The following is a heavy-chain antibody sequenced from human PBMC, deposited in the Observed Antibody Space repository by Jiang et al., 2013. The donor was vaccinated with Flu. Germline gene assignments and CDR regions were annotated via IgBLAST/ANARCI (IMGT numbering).Heavy chain of an antibody. CDR3: GRDNAVTTSLTYLGVDA. J-gene: IGHJ6*02. CDR2: LSHSGRA. CDR1: GGSMKSSNYY. D-gene: IGHD4-17*01. Sequence: PGLVKPSEPLSLKCSVSGGSMKSSNYYWTWIRQPPGRALEWVGSLSHSGRAFYTPSLEGRVSLSVDASKSTFSLSLTSVTAADTAVYYCGRDNAVTTSLTYLGVDAWGPGTPVTVSS. V-gene: IGHV4-39*07.